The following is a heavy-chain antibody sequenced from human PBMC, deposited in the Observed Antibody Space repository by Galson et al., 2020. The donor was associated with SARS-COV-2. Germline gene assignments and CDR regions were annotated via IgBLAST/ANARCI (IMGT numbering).Heavy chain of an antibody. Sequence: GGSLRLSCAASGFTFSSYGMHWVRQAPGKGLEWVAFIRYDGSNKYYADSVKGRFTISRDNSKNTLYLQMNSLRAEDTAVYYCARDQRLTPPQVAGTSGDNWFDPWGQGTLVTVSS. CDR3: ARDQRLTPPQVAGTSGDNWFDP. CDR1: GFTFSSYG. CDR2: IRYDGSNK. J-gene: IGHJ5*02. D-gene: IGHD6-19*01. V-gene: IGHV3-30*02.